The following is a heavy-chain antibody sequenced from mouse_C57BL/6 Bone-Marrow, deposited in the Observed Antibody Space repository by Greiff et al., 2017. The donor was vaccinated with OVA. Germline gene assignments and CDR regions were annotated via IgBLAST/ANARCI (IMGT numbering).Heavy chain of an antibody. Sequence: VQLQQSGPELVKPGASVKISCKASGYSFTGYYMHWVKQSSEKSLEWIGEINPSTGGTSSNQKFKGKATLTVDKSSSTAYMQLKSLTSEDSAVYYCARSSGYDAMDYWGQGTSVTVSS. CDR2: INPSTGGT. J-gene: IGHJ4*01. V-gene: IGHV1-43*01. CDR1: GYSFTGYY. CDR3: ARSSGYDAMDY.